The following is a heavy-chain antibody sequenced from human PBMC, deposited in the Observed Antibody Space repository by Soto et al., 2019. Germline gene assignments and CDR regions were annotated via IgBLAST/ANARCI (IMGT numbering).Heavy chain of an antibody. J-gene: IGHJ6*03. Sequence: EVQLVESGGGLVQPGESLRLSCAASGFTFYIFSMNWVRQAAGRGPVWVSSIDTTSNYIYYADSVKGRFTISRDNATESMSLQTYTLRAEDMAVYYSVRNIRQYFRSGYMGLWGRGTTVTVSS. CDR1: GFTFYIFS. CDR2: IDTTSNYI. D-gene: IGHD3-9*01. V-gene: IGHV3-21*01. CDR3: VRNIRQYFRSGYMGL.